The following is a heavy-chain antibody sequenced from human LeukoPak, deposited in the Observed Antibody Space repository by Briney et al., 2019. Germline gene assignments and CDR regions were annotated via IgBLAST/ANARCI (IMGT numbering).Heavy chain of an antibody. CDR2: IIPILGIA. CDR3: ARGTRGYCSGGSCYATHDAFDI. D-gene: IGHD2-15*01. J-gene: IGHJ3*02. V-gene: IGHV1-69*04. Sequence: ASVEVSCKASGGTFSSYAISWVRQAPGQGLEWMGRIIPILGIANYAQKFQGRVTITADKSTSTAYMELSSLRSEDTAVYYCARGTRGYCSGGSCYATHDAFDIWGQGTMVTVSS. CDR1: GGTFSSYA.